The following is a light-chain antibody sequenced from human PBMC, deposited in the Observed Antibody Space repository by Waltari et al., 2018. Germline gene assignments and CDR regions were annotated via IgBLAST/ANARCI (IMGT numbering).Light chain of an antibody. V-gene: IGLV1-44*01. CDR3: AAWDDSLNGPV. CDR2: TNN. J-gene: IGLJ3*02. Sequence: QSVLTQPPSASGPPGQRATIPCPGSSSNIGSNTVNWYQQLSVTAPNLLIQTNNPRPSGVPDRFSGSKSGTSASLAVSGLQSEDEAEYYCAAWDDSLNGPVFGGGTKLTVL. CDR1: SSNIGSNT.